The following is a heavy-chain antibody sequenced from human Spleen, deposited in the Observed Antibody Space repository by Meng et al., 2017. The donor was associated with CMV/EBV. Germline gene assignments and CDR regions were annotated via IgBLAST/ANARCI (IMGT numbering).Heavy chain of an antibody. CDR2: INQDEKQK. Sequence: GESLKISCAASGFTFSSHWMTWVRQAPGKGLEWVANINQDEKQKNYVDSVKGRFTVSRDNAKNSLFLQMNRLGAEDTAVYYCARVAAAGRGMDVWGQGTTVTVSS. V-gene: IGHV3-7*04. J-gene: IGHJ6*02. D-gene: IGHD6-13*01. CDR1: GFTFSSHW. CDR3: ARVAAAGRGMDV.